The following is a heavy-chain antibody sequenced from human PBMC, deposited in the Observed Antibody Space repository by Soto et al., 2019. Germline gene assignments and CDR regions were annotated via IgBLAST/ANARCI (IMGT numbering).Heavy chain of an antibody. V-gene: IGHV4-34*01. CDR2: INHSGST. J-gene: IGHJ5*02. CDR3: ARGAYSTYGDSIVQSNWFDP. D-gene: IGHD4-4*01. CDR1: GWSFSGYY. Sequence: SETLSLTHPFYGWSFSGYYWSWIRQHPGKGLEWIGEINHSGSTNYNPSLKSRVTISVDTSKNQFSLKLSSVTAADTAVYYCARGAYSTYGDSIVQSNWFDPWGQGTLVTVSS.